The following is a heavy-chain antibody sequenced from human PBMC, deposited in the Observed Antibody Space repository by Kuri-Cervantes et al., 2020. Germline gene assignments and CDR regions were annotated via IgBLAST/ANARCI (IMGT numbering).Heavy chain of an antibody. Sequence: SETLSLTCTVSGGSISSGGSYWSWIRPHPRQGLERFGYIYYSGGNYDNPSLKSRVTISVDTSKNQFSLTLSSVTAADTAVYYCILTSGYTDYGWVDSWGQGTPVTVSS. CDR3: ILTSGYTDYGWVDS. J-gene: IGHJ4*02. V-gene: IGHV4-31*03. CDR2: IYYSGGN. CDR1: GGSISSGGSY. D-gene: IGHD4-17*01.